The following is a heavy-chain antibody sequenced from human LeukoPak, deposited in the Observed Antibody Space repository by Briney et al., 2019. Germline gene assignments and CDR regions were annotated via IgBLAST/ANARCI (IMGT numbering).Heavy chain of an antibody. D-gene: IGHD3-9*01. CDR1: GFTFSSYE. J-gene: IGHJ4*02. Sequence: GGSMRLSCAASGFTFSSYEMNWVRQAPGKGLEWVSYISSSGSTIYYADSVKGRSTISRDNAKNSLYLQMNSLRAEDTAVYYCARDLVTRIIDYWGQGTLVTLSS. V-gene: IGHV3-48*03. CDR3: ARDLVTRIIDY. CDR2: ISSSGSTI.